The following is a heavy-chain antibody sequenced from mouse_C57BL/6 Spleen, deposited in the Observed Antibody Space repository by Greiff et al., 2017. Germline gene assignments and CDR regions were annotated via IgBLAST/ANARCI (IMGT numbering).Heavy chain of an antibody. CDR2: INPSTGGT. CDR1: GYSFTGYY. V-gene: IGHV1-42*01. Sequence: EVKLQESGPELVKPGASVKISCKASGYSFTGYYMNWVKQSPEKSLEWIGEINPSTGGTTYNQKFKAKATLTVDKSSSTAYMQLKSLTSEDSAVYYCARSDYYGSSLPFAYWGQGTLVTVSA. CDR3: ARSDYYGSSLPFAY. D-gene: IGHD1-1*01. J-gene: IGHJ3*01.